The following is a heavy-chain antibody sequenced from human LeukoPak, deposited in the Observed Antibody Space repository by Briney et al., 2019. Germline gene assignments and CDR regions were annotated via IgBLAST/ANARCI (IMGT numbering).Heavy chain of an antibody. D-gene: IGHD3-3*01. Sequence: GGSLRLSCAASGYTFSSYAMHWVRQAPGKGLEWVAVISYDGSNKYYADSVKGRFTISRDNSKNTLYLQMNSLRAEDTAVYYCARDKHYDFWSGYDYWGQGTLVIVSS. CDR1: GYTFSSYA. V-gene: IGHV3-30-3*01. CDR2: ISYDGSNK. CDR3: ARDKHYDFWSGYDY. J-gene: IGHJ4*02.